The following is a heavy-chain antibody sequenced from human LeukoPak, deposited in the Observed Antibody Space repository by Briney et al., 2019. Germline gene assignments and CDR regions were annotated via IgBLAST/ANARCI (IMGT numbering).Heavy chain of an antibody. Sequence: SETLSLTCTISGDSISTYYWSWIRQPPGKGLEWIGYIYYSGSTIYNPSLKSRVTISGDWSKKQFSLKLSSVTAADTAVYYCAGEHSGGYRFDYWGQRTLVTVSS. CDR1: GDSISTYY. D-gene: IGHD3-22*01. CDR3: AGEHSGGYRFDY. CDR2: IYYSGST. J-gene: IGHJ4*02. V-gene: IGHV4-59*01.